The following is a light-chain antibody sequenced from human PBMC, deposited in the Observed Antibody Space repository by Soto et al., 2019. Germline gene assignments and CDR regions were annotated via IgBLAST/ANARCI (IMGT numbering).Light chain of an antibody. Sequence: DIQMTQSLSSLSASVGDRVTITCRASQSISNSLSWYQQKPGKAPNFLIYVASTLQSGVPSRFSGSGSGTDFTLTISSLQTEDVATYYCQQTFSPPYTLGQGTKVEIK. CDR2: VAS. V-gene: IGKV1-39*01. CDR1: QSISNS. CDR3: QQTFSPPYT. J-gene: IGKJ2*01.